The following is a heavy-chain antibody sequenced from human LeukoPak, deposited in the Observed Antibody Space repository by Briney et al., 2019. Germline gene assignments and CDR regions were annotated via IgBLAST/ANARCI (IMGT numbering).Heavy chain of an antibody. CDR1: GYRFTSYG. Sequence: ASVKVSCKASGYRFTSYGFSWVRQAPGQGLEWVGWISAYNGNTNYAQKFQGRVTMTTDTSTSTAYMELRSPRSDDTSLYYCARSPIVVLPAAESPLDFWGRGTLVTVSS. J-gene: IGHJ4*02. V-gene: IGHV1-18*01. D-gene: IGHD2-2*01. CDR2: ISAYNGNT. CDR3: ARSPIVVLPAAESPLDF.